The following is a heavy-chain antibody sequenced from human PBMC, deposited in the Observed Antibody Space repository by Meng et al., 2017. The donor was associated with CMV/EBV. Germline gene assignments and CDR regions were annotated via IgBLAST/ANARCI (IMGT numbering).Heavy chain of an antibody. V-gene: IGHV1-2*02. CDR3: ARGRLTGTTLYYGMDV. J-gene: IGHJ6*02. CDR2: INPNSGGT. Sequence: ASVKVSCKASGYTFTGYYMHWVRQAPGQGLEWMGWINPNSGGTNYAQKFQGRVIMTRDTSISTAYMELRSLRSDDTAVYYCARGRLTGTTLYYGMDVWGQGTTVTVSS. CDR1: GYTFTGYY. D-gene: IGHD1/OR15-1a*01.